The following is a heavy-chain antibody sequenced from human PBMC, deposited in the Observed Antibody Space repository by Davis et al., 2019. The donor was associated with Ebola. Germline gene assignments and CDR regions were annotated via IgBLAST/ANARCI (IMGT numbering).Heavy chain of an antibody. CDR1: GGSVSSGGYY. D-gene: IGHD3-22*01. J-gene: IGHJ4*02. CDR3: ARTTFYYDSSGFYHREGYYFDF. Sequence: GSLRLSCTVSGGSVSSGGYYWSWIRQPPGKGLEWIAYIGDSGSTKYSPSLKSRVTIQIDRSKNQFSLKLNSVIAADTAIYYCARTTFYYDSSGFYHREGYYFDFWGPGTLVTVSS. CDR2: IGDSGST. V-gene: IGHV4-61*08.